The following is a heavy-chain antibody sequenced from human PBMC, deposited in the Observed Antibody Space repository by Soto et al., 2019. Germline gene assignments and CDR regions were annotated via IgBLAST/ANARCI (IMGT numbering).Heavy chain of an antibody. CDR1: GGSINTYY. J-gene: IGHJ5*02. Sequence: SETLSLNCPVSGGSINTYYWSWLRQPPGKGLEWIGYIYYSGSTDYNPSLKSRVTISVDTSKNQFSLKLRSVTAADTAVYYCARSPYYDVWSGYGDNWFGPWGQGTLVTVSS. CDR3: ARSPYYDVWSGYGDNWFGP. V-gene: IGHV4-59*01. CDR2: IYYSGST. D-gene: IGHD3-3*01.